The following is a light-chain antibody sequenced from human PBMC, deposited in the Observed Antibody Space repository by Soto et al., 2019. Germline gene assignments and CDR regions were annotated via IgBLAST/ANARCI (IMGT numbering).Light chain of an antibody. Sequence: EIVLTQTPLSLSVTPGLPASISCKSSESLADWGGSNFLYWYLQRPGQPPKLLMYEVSHRFSGVPDRFGGSGSGTDFTLKISRVEADDAGIYYCMQSSQIPNTFGQGTKLEIK. J-gene: IGKJ2*01. CDR3: MQSSQIPNT. CDR1: ESLADWGGSNF. CDR2: EVS. V-gene: IGKV2D-29*01.